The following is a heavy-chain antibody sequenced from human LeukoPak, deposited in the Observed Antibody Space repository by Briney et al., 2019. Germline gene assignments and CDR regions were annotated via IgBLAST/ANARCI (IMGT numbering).Heavy chain of an antibody. V-gene: IGHV4-39*07. J-gene: IGHJ4*02. Sequence: SETLSLTCTVSGGSISSSSYYWGWIRQPPGKGLEWIGSIYYSGSTYYNPSLKSRVTISVDTSKNQFSLKLSSVTAADTAVYYCASMMTTVTNIDYWGQGTLVTVSS. CDR3: ASMMTTVTNIDY. D-gene: IGHD4-17*01. CDR1: GGSISSSSYY. CDR2: IYYSGST.